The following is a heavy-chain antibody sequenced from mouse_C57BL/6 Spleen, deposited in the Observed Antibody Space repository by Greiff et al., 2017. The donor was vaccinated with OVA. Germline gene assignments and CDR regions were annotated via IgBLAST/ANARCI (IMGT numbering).Heavy chain of an antibody. CDR2: IDPETGGT. V-gene: IGHV1-15*01. J-gene: IGHJ3*01. CDR3: TRGSSGPWFAY. D-gene: IGHD3-2*02. CDR1: GYTFTDYE. Sequence: VQLVESGAELVRPGASVTLSCKASGYTFTDYEMHWVKQTPVHGLEWIGAIDPETGGTAYNQKFKGKAILTADKSSSTAYMELRSLTSEDSAGYYCTRGSSGPWFAYWGQGTLVTVSA.